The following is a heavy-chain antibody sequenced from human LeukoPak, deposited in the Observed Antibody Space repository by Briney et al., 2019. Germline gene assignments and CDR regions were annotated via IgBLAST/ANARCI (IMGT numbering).Heavy chain of an antibody. J-gene: IGHJ1*01. V-gene: IGHV3-23*01. CDR3: AKAFGDSSGYYHFQH. Sequence: GGTLRLSCAASGVTFSRYAMSWVRQAPGRGLEWVAAISGSGGSTYYADTVKGRFTISRENSKNSLYMQMNRVREEETAVYYCAKAFGDSSGYYHFQHWGQGTLVTVSS. CDR2: ISGSGGST. CDR1: GVTFSRYA. D-gene: IGHD3-22*01.